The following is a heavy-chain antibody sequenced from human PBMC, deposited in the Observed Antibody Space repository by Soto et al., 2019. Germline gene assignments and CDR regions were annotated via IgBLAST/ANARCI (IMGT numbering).Heavy chain of an antibody. CDR2: ISTNGGST. D-gene: IGHD3-22*01. V-gene: IGHV3-64*05. CDR3: VKGEYYYDSSGYYPFDY. CDR1: GFTFSIYA. J-gene: IGHJ4*02. Sequence: GGSLRLSCSASGFTFSIYAMHWVRQAPGKGLEYVSSISTNGGSTDYADSVKGRFTISRDNSKNTVYVQMSSLRVEDTAVYYCVKGEYYYDSSGYYPFDYWGQGTLVTVSS.